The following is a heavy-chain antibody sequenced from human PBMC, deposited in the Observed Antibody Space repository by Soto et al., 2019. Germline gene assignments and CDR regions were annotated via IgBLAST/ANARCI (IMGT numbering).Heavy chain of an antibody. CDR2: IIPIFGTA. Sequence: SVKVSCKSSGGTFSSYSISWGRQAPGQGLEWMGGIIPIFGTANYAQKFQGRVTITADKSTSTAYMELSSLRSEDTAVYYCARGGDGYNYVYWGQGTLVTVSS. J-gene: IGHJ4*02. CDR1: GGTFSSYS. V-gene: IGHV1-69*06. CDR3: ARGGDGYNYVY. D-gene: IGHD5-12*01.